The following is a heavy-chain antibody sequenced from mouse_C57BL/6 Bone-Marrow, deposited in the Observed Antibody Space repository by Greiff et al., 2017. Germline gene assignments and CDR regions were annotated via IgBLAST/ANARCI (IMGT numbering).Heavy chain of an antibody. CDR1: GYPFTSYW. D-gene: IGHD1-1*02. Sequence: QFQLQRPGAKLVRPGASVRLSCKASGYPFTSYWMHWLKQRPGRGLGWIGRIDPNSGGTKNNEKFKSKATRTVDKPSSTAYMQLSSLTSEDSAVYYCARRGKDYGYFDYWGQGTTLTVSS. CDR3: ARRGKDYGYFDY. CDR2: IDPNSGGT. J-gene: IGHJ2*01. V-gene: IGHV1-72*01.